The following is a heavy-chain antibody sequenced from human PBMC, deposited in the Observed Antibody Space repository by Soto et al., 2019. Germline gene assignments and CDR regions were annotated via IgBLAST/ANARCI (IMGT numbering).Heavy chain of an antibody. V-gene: IGHV4-31*03. Sequence: KPSETLSLTCTVSGGSISSGGYYWSWIRQHPGKGLEWIGYIYYSGSTYYNPSLKSRVTISVDTSKNQFSLKLSSVTAADTAVYYCARGGVLHDAFDIWGQGTMVTVS. D-gene: IGHD1-26*01. CDR2: IYYSGST. CDR1: GGSISSGGYY. CDR3: ARGGVLHDAFDI. J-gene: IGHJ3*02.